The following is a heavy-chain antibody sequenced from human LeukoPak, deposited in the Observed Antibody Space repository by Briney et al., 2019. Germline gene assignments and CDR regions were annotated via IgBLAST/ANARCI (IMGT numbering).Heavy chain of an antibody. V-gene: IGHV6-1*01. D-gene: IGHD6-13*01. CDR3: AREEFPGIAASLFDY. CDR1: GDSVSSNSAG. Sequence: SQTLSLTCAIFGDSVSSNSAGWNWIRQSPSRGLEWLGRTFYRSKWYNDYAASVKGRITIKPDTSKNQFSLQLNSVTPEDTAVYYCAREEFPGIAASLFDYWGQGTLVTVSS. J-gene: IGHJ4*02. CDR2: TFYRSKWYN.